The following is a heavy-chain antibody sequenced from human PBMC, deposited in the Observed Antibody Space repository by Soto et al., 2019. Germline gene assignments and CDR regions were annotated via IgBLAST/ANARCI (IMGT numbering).Heavy chain of an antibody. D-gene: IGHD6-13*01. CDR3: ARAVAAAGYYYYYYYYMDV. CDR1: XFTXSXYY. J-gene: IGHJ6*03. CDR2: ISSSGSTI. Sequence: QVQLVXXGGXXVXXXXXLXXXXAXXXFTXSXYYMXWXXQAPGXXXEWVSYISSSGSTIYYADSVKGRFTISXDXAKNXXXXXXXXLRAEDTAVYYCARAVAAAGYYYYYYYYMDVWGXXTTVTVSS. V-gene: IGHV3-11*01.